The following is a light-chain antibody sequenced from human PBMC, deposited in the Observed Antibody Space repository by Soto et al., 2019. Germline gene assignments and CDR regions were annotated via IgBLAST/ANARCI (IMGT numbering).Light chain of an antibody. V-gene: IGLV2-14*01. CDR3: SSYTTSGTLV. J-gene: IGLJ2*01. CDR1: SSDVGGHNY. CDR2: DVT. Sequence: QSALTQPASVAGSPGQSITISCTGTSSDVGGHNYVSWYQQHPGKAPKLMIYDVTNRPSGLSLRFSGSKSGNTASLIISGLQAEYEADYYCSSYTTSGTLVFGGGTKLTVL.